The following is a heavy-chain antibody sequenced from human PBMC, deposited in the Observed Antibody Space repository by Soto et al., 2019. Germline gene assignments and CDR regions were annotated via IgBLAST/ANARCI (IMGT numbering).Heavy chain of an antibody. Sequence: GASVKVSCKASGGTFSGYAISWVRQAPGQGLEWMVGFIPISGTANYAQKFQGIVTITADESTSTAYMELSSLRSEDTAVYYCASRTITMIVVVIKGVPDYYGMDVWGQGTTLTVSS. D-gene: IGHD3-22*01. J-gene: IGHJ6*02. V-gene: IGHV1-69*13. CDR1: GGTFSGYA. CDR3: ASRTITMIVVVIKGVPDYYGMDV. CDR2: FIPISGTA.